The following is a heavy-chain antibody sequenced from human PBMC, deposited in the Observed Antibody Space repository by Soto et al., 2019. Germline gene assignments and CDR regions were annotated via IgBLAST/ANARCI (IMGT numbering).Heavy chain of an antibody. CDR2: ITGGGAYT. V-gene: IGHV3-23*01. D-gene: IGHD2-15*01. CDR3: AKDAGDVRDWDCRGGSCSPDGMDV. J-gene: IGHJ6*02. CDR1: GFTFSDYA. Sequence: EVQLLESGGVLAQPGGSLTLSCVASGFTFSDYAMSWVRQAPGKGLEWVSTITGGGAYTDSADSVEGRFTISRDNTKNTLYLQMKSLRAEDMAVYYCAKDAGDVRDWDCRGGSCSPDGMDVWGQGTTVTVSS.